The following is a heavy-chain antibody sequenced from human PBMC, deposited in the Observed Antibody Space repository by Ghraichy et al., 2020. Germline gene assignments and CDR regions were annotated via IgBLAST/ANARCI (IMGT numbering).Heavy chain of an antibody. J-gene: IGHJ6*02. V-gene: IGHV4-34*01. CDR3: ARGCEYGSSSSGAPGDCMDG. CDR1: GGSFSGYH. Sequence: SETLSLTCAVYGGSFSGYHWSWSRQPPGKGLEWIGEINHISTTSYNPSLKSRVTISVDTSKNQFSLKLNSVTAADTAVYYCARGCEYGSSSSGAPGDCMDGCGPATTVRVAS. CDR2: INHISTT. D-gene: IGHD6-6*01.